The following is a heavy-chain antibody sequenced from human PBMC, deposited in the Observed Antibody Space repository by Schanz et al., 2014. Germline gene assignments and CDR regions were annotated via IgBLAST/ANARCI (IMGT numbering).Heavy chain of an antibody. V-gene: IGHV3-48*03. CDR1: GFTFSSYA. CDR3: AKGRFGELSAFDI. Sequence: EVQLLESGGGLVQPGGSLRLSCAASGFTFSSYAMSWVRQAPGKGLEWLSYISDSGTYTNYADSVKGRFTISRDNAKNSLFLQMNSLRPEDTAVYYCAKGRFGELSAFDIWGQGTMVTVSS. J-gene: IGHJ3*02. D-gene: IGHD3-10*01. CDR2: ISDSGTYT.